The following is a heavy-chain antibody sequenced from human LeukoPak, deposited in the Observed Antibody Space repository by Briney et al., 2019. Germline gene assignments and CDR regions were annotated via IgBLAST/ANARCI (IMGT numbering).Heavy chain of an antibody. V-gene: IGHV4-39*02. D-gene: IGHD2-21*02. J-gene: IGHJ4*02. CDR3: AILSTADFDY. CDR2: IYYSGNT. Sequence: PSETLSLTCTVFGVTISRSSYYWGWIPQPPGKGLEWIVNIYYSGNTYYNPSLRSRVTISADTTNNHIPLMMTSVLAAPTAVYYCAILSTADFDYWGQGTLVTVSS. CDR1: GVTISRSSYY.